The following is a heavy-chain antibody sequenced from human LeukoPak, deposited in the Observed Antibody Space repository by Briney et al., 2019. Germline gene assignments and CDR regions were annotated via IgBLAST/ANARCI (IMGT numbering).Heavy chain of an antibody. CDR3: AKWRVVPAVIDP. CDR1: GDSLSGYY. V-gene: IGHV4-4*07. J-gene: IGHJ5*02. CDR2: IYYTGST. D-gene: IGHD2-2*01. Sequence: PSETLSLTCSVSGDSLSGYYWTWLRQPAGKGLEGIGRIYYTGSTNYNPSLPRRVTMSVDTSNTQFSLKLRSVTAADTAIYYCAKWRVVPAVIDPWGQGTPVTVSS.